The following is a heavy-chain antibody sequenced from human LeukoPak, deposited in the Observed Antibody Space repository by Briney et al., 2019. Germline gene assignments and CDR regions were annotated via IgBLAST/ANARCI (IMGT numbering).Heavy chain of an antibody. CDR2: ISGSGVST. Sequence: GGSLRLSCAAPGFTFSSYAVSWVRQAPRKGLEWVSAISGSGVSTYYEDSVNGRFTISRDNAKNTLHLQMNSLRAEDTAVYYCAKGPSSGHDYWGQGTLVTVSS. J-gene: IGHJ4*02. CDR1: GFTFSSYA. V-gene: IGHV3-23*01. CDR3: AKGPSSGHDY. D-gene: IGHD3-22*01.